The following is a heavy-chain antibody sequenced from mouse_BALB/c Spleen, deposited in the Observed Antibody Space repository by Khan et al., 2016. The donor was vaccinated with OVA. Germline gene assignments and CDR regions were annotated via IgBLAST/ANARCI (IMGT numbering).Heavy chain of an antibody. V-gene: IGHV9-3-1*01. J-gene: IGHJ4*01. Sequence: QIQLVQSGPELKKPGETVKISCKASGYTFTNYGMNWVKQSPGKALKWMGWINTYTGEPTYADDFKGRFAFSLETSASTAYLQINNFKNEDTATYFCARPPYFSYTLDYWGQGTSVTVSS. CDR3: ARPPYFSYTLDY. D-gene: IGHD2-10*01. CDR1: GYTFTNYG. CDR2: INTYTGEP.